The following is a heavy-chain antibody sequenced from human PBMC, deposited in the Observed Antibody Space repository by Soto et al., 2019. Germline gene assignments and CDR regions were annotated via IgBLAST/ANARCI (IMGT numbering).Heavy chain of an antibody. CDR1: GYSFTSYW. V-gene: IGHV5-51*01. CDR3: ARHGYYGSGSSSVGAFDI. D-gene: IGHD3-10*01. Sequence: GESLKISCKGSGYSFTSYWIGWVRQMPGKGLEWMGIIYPGDSDTRYSPSFQGQVTISADKSISTAYLQWSSLKASDTAMYYCARHGYYGSGSSSVGAFDIWGQGTMVTVSS. J-gene: IGHJ3*02. CDR2: IYPGDSDT.